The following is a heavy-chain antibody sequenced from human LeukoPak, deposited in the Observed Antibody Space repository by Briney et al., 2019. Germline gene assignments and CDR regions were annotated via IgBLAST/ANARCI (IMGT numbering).Heavy chain of an antibody. Sequence: GGSLRLSCAASGFTFSSYWMSWVRQAPGKGLEWVANIKQDGSEKYYVDSVKGRFTISRDNAKNSLYLQMNSLRAEDTAVYYCARDWDSSGWLFDYWGQGTLVTVSS. V-gene: IGHV3-7*01. CDR2: IKQDGSEK. CDR1: GFTFSSYW. J-gene: IGHJ4*02. CDR3: ARDWDSSGWLFDY. D-gene: IGHD6-19*01.